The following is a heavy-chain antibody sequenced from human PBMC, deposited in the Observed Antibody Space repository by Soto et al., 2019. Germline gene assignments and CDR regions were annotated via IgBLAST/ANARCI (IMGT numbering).Heavy chain of an antibody. CDR1: GFTFRNYA. Sequence: GGSLRLSCAASGFTFRNYAMHWVHQVRQAPGKGLEWVAVISYDGSNQFYADSVKGRFTISRDDSKNTLYLQMNSLRADDTAVYYCARDDYSSTGRNSGFDYWGQGTLVTVSS. D-gene: IGHD3-22*01. CDR2: ISYDGSNQ. CDR3: ARDDYSSTGRNSGFDY. J-gene: IGHJ4*02. V-gene: IGHV3-30-3*01.